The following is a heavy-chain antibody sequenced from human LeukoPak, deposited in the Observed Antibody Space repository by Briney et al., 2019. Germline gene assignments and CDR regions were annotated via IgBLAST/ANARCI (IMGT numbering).Heavy chain of an antibody. CDR1: GCTFTSYY. CDR2: INPSGGTT. D-gene: IGHD1-26*01. V-gene: IGHV1-46*01. Sequence: ASVKVSCKASGCTFTSYYMHWVRQAPGQGLEWMGLINPSGGTTRYAQKFQGRVTMTRDLSTSTDYMELSSLRSDDTAVYFCARDNSVGDYAWWFDPWGQGTLVTVSS. J-gene: IGHJ5*02. CDR3: ARDNSVGDYAWWFDP.